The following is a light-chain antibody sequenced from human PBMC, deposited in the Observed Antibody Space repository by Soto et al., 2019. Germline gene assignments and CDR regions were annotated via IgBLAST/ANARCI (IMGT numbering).Light chain of an antibody. V-gene: IGLV1-40*01. CDR2: GNS. J-gene: IGLJ1*01. CDR3: QSYDSSLIYV. CDR1: RSNIGAGYD. Sequence: QSVLTQPPSVSGAPGQRVTISCTGSRSNIGAGYDVHWYQQLPGTAPKLLIYGNSNRPSGVPDRFSGSKSGTSASLAITGLQAEDEADYYCQSYDSSLIYVFGTGTKLTVL.